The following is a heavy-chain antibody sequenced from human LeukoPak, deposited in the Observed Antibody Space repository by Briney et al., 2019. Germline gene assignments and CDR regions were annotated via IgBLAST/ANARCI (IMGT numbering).Heavy chain of an antibody. CDR3: ARRRTNYYYHYGMDV. J-gene: IGHJ6*02. CDR2: IKSDGSST. Sequence: GGSLRLSCAASGFTFKDYWMHWVRHAPGKGLVWVSRIKSDGSSTSYADSVKGRFTISRDNAKNTLYLQMKSLRAEDSGVYYCARRRTNYYYHYGMDVWGQGTTVTVSS. CDR1: GFTFKDYW. V-gene: IGHV3-74*01.